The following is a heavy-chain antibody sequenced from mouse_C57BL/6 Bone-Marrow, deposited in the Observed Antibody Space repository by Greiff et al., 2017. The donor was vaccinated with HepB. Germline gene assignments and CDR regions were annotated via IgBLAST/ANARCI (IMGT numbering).Heavy chain of an antibody. Sequence: SGAELVRPGASVKMSCKASGYTFTSYNMHWVKQTPRQGLEWIGAIYPGNGDTSYNQKFKGKATLTVDKSSSTAYMQLSSLTSEDSAVYFCARSKDLPYDGYPFAYWGQGTLVTVSA. CDR1: GYTFTSYN. CDR2: IYPGNGDT. D-gene: IGHD2-3*01. V-gene: IGHV1-12*01. J-gene: IGHJ3*01. CDR3: ARSKDLPYDGYPFAY.